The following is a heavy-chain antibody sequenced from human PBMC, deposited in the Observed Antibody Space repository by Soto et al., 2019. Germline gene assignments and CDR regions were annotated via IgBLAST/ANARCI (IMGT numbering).Heavy chain of an antibody. CDR1: GYTFTSYG. V-gene: IGHV1-18*04. J-gene: IGHJ5*02. CDR2: ISAYNGNT. D-gene: IGHD4-17*01. CDR3: ARIDYGDYGHDLFYHWFEP. Sequence: QVQLVQSGAEVKKPVASVKVSFKASGYTFTSYGISWVRQAPGQGLEWMGWISAYNGNTNYAQELQGRVTMTTDTSKSTAYMELRSLRSDDTAVYYCARIDYGDYGHDLFYHWFEPWGPGTLVTVSS.